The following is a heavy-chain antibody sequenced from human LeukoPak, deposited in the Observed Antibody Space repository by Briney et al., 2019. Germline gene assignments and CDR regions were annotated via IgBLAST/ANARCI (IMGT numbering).Heavy chain of an antibody. J-gene: IGHJ5*02. CDR2: IKQDGSEK. V-gene: IGHV3-7*03. Sequence: GGSLRLSCAASGFTFSSYWMSWVRQAPGKGLEWVGNIKQDGSEKYYVDSVKGRFTISRDNAKNSLYLQMNSLRAEDTAVYYCARDWAAIATTVTTGDNWFDPWGQGTLVTVSS. CDR1: GFTFSSYW. CDR3: ARDWAAIATTVTTGDNWFDP. D-gene: IGHD4-11*01.